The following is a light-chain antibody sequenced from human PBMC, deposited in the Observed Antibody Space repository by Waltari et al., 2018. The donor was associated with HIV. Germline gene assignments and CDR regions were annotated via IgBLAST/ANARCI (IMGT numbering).Light chain of an antibody. Sequence: ETVLTQSPATLSLFPGERATLSCRASQTVGDYLAWYQQKPGQAPRLLISGASSRSAGVPARFSATGSGTEFTLSISSLQSEDLAVYYCQQYNNRPFTFGPGTTVDLK. CDR1: QTVGDY. J-gene: IGKJ3*01. CDR2: GAS. V-gene: IGKV3-15*01. CDR3: QQYNNRPFT.